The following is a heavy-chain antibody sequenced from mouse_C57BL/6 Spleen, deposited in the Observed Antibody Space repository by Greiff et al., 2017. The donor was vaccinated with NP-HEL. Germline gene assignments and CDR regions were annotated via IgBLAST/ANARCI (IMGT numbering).Heavy chain of an antibody. V-gene: IGHV1-18*01. CDR3: ARRGYYGSTYWYFDV. Sequence: EVQLQQSGPELVKPGASVKIPCKASGYTFTDSNMDWVKQSHGKSLEWIGDINPNNGGTIYNQKFKGKATLTVDKSSSTAYMELRSLTSEDTAVYYCARRGYYGSTYWYFDVWGTGTTVTVSS. J-gene: IGHJ1*03. CDR2: INPNNGGT. D-gene: IGHD1-1*01. CDR1: GYTFTDSN.